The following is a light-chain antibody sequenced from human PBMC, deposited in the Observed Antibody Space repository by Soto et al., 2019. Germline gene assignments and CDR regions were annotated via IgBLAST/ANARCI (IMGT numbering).Light chain of an antibody. CDR1: SSDIGVYNY. CDR2: ELS. V-gene: IGLV2-8*01. Sequence: QSALTQPPSASGSPGQSVTISCTGTSSDIGVYNYVSWYQQHPGKAPKLMIYELSKRPSGVPDRFSGSKSGNTASLTVSGLQAEDEADYYCSSYAGSNNLYVFGTGTKVTVL. CDR3: SSYAGSNNLYV. J-gene: IGLJ1*01.